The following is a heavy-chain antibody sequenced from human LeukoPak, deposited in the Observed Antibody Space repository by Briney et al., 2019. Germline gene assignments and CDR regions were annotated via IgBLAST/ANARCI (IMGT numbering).Heavy chain of an antibody. D-gene: IGHD3-16*01. CDR1: GFTFSSYG. V-gene: IGHV3-30*18. Sequence: HPGRSLRLSCAASGFTFSSYGMHWVRQAPGKGLEWVAVISYDGSNKYYADSVKGRFTISRDNSKNTLYLQVNSLRAEDTAVYYCAKVRALQGEDAFDIWGRGTMVTVSS. CDR2: ISYDGSNK. CDR3: AKVRALQGEDAFDI. J-gene: IGHJ3*02.